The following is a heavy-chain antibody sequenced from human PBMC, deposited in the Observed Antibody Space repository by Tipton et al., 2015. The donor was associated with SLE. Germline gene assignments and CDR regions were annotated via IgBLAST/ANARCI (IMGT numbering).Heavy chain of an antibody. D-gene: IGHD3-22*01. CDR3: VRDRATMKEVGLNWFLDL. V-gene: IGHV3-48*03. CDR2: ITSSGGNT. Sequence: VQLVQSGGGLVQPGGSLRLSCVASGFIFGDHEMIWVRQAPGKGLEWISYITSSGGNTYYADSVKGRFTVSRDNAKNSLYLQMNSLRAEDTALYYCVRDRATMKEVGLNWFLDLWGRGTLVTVSS. J-gene: IGHJ2*01. CDR1: GFIFGDHE.